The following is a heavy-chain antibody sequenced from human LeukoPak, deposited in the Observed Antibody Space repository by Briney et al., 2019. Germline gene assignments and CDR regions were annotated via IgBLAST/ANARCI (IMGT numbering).Heavy chain of an antibody. CDR3: AREYYGAYTYRYFDL. Sequence: SQTLSLTCAVSGGSINSGGYSWSWIRQPPGKGLGWIGNIYHTESSYYNPSLKSRVIMSIDRSKNQFSLQLSSVTAADTAVYYCAREYYGAYTYRYFDLWGRGTLVSVSS. V-gene: IGHV4-30-2*01. D-gene: IGHD4-17*01. J-gene: IGHJ2*01. CDR2: IYHTESS. CDR1: GGSINSGGYS.